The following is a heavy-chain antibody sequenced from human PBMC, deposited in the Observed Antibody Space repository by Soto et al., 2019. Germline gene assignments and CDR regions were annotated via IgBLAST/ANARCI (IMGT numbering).Heavy chain of an antibody. CDR2: IYYSGST. D-gene: IGHD3-22*01. V-gene: IGHV4-61*01. CDR1: GGSVSSGSYY. Sequence: SETLSLTCTVSGGSVSSGSYYWSWIRQPPGKGLEWIGYIYYSGSTNYNPSLKSRVTISVDTSKNQFSLKLSSVTAADTAVYYCARLRYYYDSSGYYRYFDYWGQGTLVTVSS. CDR3: ARLRYYYDSSGYYRYFDY. J-gene: IGHJ4*02.